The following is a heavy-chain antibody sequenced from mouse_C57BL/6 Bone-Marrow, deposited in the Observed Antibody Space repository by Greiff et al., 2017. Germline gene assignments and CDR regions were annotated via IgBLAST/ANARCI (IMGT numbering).Heavy chain of an antibody. V-gene: IGHV1-64*01. J-gene: IGHJ4*01. CDR1: GYTFTSYW. CDR2: IHPNSGST. D-gene: IGHD3-3*01. Sequence: QVQLQQPGAELVKPGASVKLSCKASGYTFTSYWMHWVKQRPGQGLEWIGMIHPNSGSTNYNEKFKSKATLTVDKSSSTAYMQLSSLTSEDSAVYYCARGTYPSTEDYYAMDYWGQGTSVTVSS. CDR3: ARGTYPSTEDYYAMDY.